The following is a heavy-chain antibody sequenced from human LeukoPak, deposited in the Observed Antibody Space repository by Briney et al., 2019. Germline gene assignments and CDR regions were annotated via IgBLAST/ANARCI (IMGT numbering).Heavy chain of an antibody. D-gene: IGHD5-24*01. J-gene: IGHJ4*02. CDR3: AKGMATSTSFDY. CDR1: GFTFSSYG. CDR2: ISYDGSNK. V-gene: IGHV3-30*18. Sequence: GRSLRLSCAASGFTFSSYGMHWVRQAPGKGLEWVAVISYDGSNKYYADSVKGRFTISRDNSKNTLYLQMNSLRAEDTAVYYCAKGMATSTSFDYWGQGTLVTVSS.